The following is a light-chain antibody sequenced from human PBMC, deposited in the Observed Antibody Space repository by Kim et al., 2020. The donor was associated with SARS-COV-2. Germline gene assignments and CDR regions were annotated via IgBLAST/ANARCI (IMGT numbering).Light chain of an antibody. Sequence: QSVLTQPPSVSGAPGQRVTISCTGSSSNIGTGYDVHWYQQLPGTAPKLLIYANTNRASGVPDRFSASKSGTSASLAITGIQAEDEADYYCQTYDGSLSGSIFGGGTQLTVL. CDR3: QTYDGSLSGSI. CDR1: SSNIGTGYD. J-gene: IGLJ2*01. CDR2: ANT. V-gene: IGLV1-40*01.